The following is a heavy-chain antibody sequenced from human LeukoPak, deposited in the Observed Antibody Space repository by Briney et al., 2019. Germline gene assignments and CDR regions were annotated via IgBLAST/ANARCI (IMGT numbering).Heavy chain of an antibody. CDR1: GFTFSSYA. CDR3: ARGGWLQLSYFDY. D-gene: IGHD5-24*01. Sequence: PGGSLRLSCAASGFTFSSYAMHWVRQAPGKGLEWVAVISYDGSNKYYADSVKGRFTISRDNSKNTLYLQMNSLRAEDTAVYYCARGGWLQLSYFDYWGRGTLVTVSS. V-gene: IGHV3-30-3*01. CDR2: ISYDGSNK. J-gene: IGHJ4*02.